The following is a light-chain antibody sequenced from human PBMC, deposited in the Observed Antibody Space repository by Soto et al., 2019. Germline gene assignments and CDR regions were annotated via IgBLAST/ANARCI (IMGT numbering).Light chain of an antibody. J-gene: IGKJ3*01. CDR2: WAS. V-gene: IGKV4-1*01. Sequence: DIVMTQSPDSLAVSLGERATINCKSSQNILDSFTNMNKLAWYQQKPGQPPKLLIYWASTRGSGVPDRFSGSGSGTDFTLTISSLQAEDVAVYYCQQYYDIPFTFGPGTKVDIK. CDR3: QQYYDIPFT. CDR1: QNILDSFTNMNK.